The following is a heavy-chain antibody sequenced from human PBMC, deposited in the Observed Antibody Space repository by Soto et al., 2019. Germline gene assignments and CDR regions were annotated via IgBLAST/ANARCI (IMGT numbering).Heavy chain of an antibody. CDR3: AKWTLAWFGEFY. V-gene: IGHV3-23*01. CDR1: GFTFSIYA. CDR2: ISGSGGST. J-gene: IGHJ4*02. Sequence: GGSLRLSCAASGFTFSIYAMSWVCQAPGKGLEWVSAISGSGGSTYYADSVKGRFTISRDNSKNTLYLQMNSLRAEDTAVYYCAKWTLAWFGEFYWGQGTLVTVSS. D-gene: IGHD3-10*01.